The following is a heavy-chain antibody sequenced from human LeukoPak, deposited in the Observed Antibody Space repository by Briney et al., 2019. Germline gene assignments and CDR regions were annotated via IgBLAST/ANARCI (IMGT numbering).Heavy chain of an antibody. D-gene: IGHD5-12*01. CDR1: GGSISSYY. Sequence: SETLSLTCTVSGGSISSYYWSWIRQPPGKGLEWIGYIYYSGSTNYNPSLKSRVTISVDTSKNQFSLKLSSVTAADTAVYYCARVLVRGYSGYRSRQNYMDVWGKGTTVTISS. V-gene: IGHV4-59*01. J-gene: IGHJ6*03. CDR2: IYYSGST. CDR3: ARVLVRGYSGYRSRQNYMDV.